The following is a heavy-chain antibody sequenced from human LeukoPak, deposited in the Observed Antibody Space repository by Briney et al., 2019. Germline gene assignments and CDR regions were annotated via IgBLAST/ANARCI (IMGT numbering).Heavy chain of an antibody. J-gene: IGHJ4*02. CDR3: ARLWYYGFWSGYPPIDY. CDR2: IYYSGST. V-gene: IGHV4-39*01. D-gene: IGHD3-3*01. CDR1: GGSISSSSYY. Sequence: SETRSLTCTVSGGSISSSSYYWGWIRQPPGKGLEWIGRIYYSGSTYYNPSLKSRVTISVDTSKNQFSLKLSSVTAADTAVYYCARLWYYGFWSGYPPIDYWGQGTMVSVSS.